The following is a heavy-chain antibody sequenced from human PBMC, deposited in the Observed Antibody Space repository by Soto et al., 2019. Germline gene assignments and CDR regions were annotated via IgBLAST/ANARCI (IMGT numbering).Heavy chain of an antibody. CDR3: ASGGLHGYTNGGLSYFHS. Sequence: EVHLLESGGGLVQPGGSLRLSCAASELSSSNHAMTWVRQAPGKGLEWVSGISGSDGGAYYADSVKGRFTISRDNSRSTLYLQMNRLRVEDTAVYYCASGGLHGYTNGGLSYFHSRGQGTLVTVSS. CDR2: ISGSDGGA. CDR1: ELSSSNHA. V-gene: IGHV3-23*01. D-gene: IGHD5-18*01. J-gene: IGHJ4*02.